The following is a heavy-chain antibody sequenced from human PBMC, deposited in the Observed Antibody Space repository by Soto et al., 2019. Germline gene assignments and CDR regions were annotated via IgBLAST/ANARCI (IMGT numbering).Heavy chain of an antibody. J-gene: IGHJ5*02. Sequence: SETLSLTCTVSGGSISRSSYSWGWIRQPPGKGLEWIGAIYYSGSTYYNPSLKSRVTISVDTSKNQFSLKLSSVTAADTAVYYCATRQGGSYNWFDPWGQGTLVTVSS. V-gene: IGHV4-39*01. CDR1: GGSISRSSYS. CDR2: IYYSGST. D-gene: IGHD2-15*01. CDR3: ATRQGGSYNWFDP.